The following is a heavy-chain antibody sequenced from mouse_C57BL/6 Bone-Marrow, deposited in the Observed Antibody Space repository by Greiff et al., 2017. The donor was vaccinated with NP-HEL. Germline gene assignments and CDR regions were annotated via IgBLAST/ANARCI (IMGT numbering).Heavy chain of an antibody. CDR2: IYPRSGNT. V-gene: IGHV1-81*01. J-gene: IGHJ2*01. CDR3: ARSITTVVATNFDY. CDR1: GYTFTSYG. Sequence: ESGAELARPGASVKLSCKASGYTFTSYGISWVKQRTGQGLEWIGEIYPRSGNTYYNEKFKGKATLTADKSSSTAYMELRSLTSEDSAVYFCARSITTVVATNFDYWGQGTTLTVSS. D-gene: IGHD1-1*01.